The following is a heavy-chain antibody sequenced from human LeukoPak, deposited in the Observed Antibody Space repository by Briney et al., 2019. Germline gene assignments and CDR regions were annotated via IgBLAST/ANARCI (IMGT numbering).Heavy chain of an antibody. CDR1: GFTFSSYG. J-gene: IGHJ3*01. CDR2: IWYDGSKK. D-gene: IGHD3-22*01. CDR3: ARARYDSSGSHAFDV. V-gene: IGHV3-33*01. Sequence: GGSLRLSCAASGFTFSSYGMHWVRQAPGKGLEWVAVIWYDGSKKYYADSVKGRFTISRDNSKNTLYLEMNNLRADDTGVYYCARARYDSSGSHAFDVWGQGTMVTVSS.